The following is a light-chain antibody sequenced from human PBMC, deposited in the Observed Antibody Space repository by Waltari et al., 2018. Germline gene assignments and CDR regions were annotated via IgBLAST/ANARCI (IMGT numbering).Light chain of an antibody. CDR2: KAS. CDR3: QHYNSYPWT. J-gene: IGKJ1*01. CDR1: QSISTW. Sequence: DIQMTQSPAALSASVGDRVTITCRASQSISTWLAWYQQKPGKAPKLLIYKASSVQSGVPSRFSGSGSETEFTLTSTSLHPDDFATYYCQHYNSYPWTFGQGTKVEIK. V-gene: IGKV1-5*03.